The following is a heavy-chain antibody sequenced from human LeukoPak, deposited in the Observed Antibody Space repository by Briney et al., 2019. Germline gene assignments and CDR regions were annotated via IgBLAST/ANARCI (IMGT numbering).Heavy chain of an antibody. V-gene: IGHV3-23*01. D-gene: IGHD4-17*01. CDR1: GFTFSSYA. Sequence: GGSLRLSCTASGFTFSSYAMNWVRQAPGKGLEWVSAISGSGGGTYYADSVKGRFTISRDNSKNTLYLQMNSLRAEDTAMYYCGKDLYGDHQGGHYWGQGTLVTVSS. J-gene: IGHJ4*02. CDR3: GKDLYGDHQGGHY. CDR2: ISGSGGGT.